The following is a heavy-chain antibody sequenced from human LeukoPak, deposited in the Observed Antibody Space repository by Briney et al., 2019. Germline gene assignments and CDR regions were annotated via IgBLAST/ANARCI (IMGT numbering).Heavy chain of an antibody. CDR2: ISYDGSNK. D-gene: IGHD6-6*01. Sequence: GGSLRLSCAASGFTFSSYGMHWVRQAPGKGLEWVAVISYDGSNKYYADSVKGRFTISRDNSKNTLYLQMNSLRVEDTAMYYCARGGAARPDYWGQGTLVTVSS. CDR1: GFTFSSYG. V-gene: IGHV3-30*03. CDR3: ARGGAARPDY. J-gene: IGHJ4*02.